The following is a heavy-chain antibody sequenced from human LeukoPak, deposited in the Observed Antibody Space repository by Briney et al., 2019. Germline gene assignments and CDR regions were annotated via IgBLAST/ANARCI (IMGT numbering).Heavy chain of an antibody. Sequence: SETLSLTCAVYGGSFSGYYWSWIRQPPGKGLEWIGEINHSGSTNYSPSLKSRVTISVDTSKNQFSLKLSSVTAADTAVYYCARDKYTYFDYWGQGTLVTVSS. V-gene: IGHV4-34*01. CDR3: ARDKYTYFDY. CDR1: GGSFSGYY. D-gene: IGHD2-2*02. CDR2: INHSGST. J-gene: IGHJ4*02.